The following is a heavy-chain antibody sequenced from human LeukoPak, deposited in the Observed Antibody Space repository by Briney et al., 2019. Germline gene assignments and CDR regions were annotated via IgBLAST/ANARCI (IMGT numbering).Heavy chain of an antibody. J-gene: IGHJ4*02. D-gene: IGHD4-23*01. CDR3: AREVADGGNSGGFDY. V-gene: IGHV3-21*01. CDR2: ISSSSSYI. CDR1: GFTFSSYG. Sequence: GGSLRLSCAASGFTFSSYGMHCVRQAPGKGLEWVSSISSSSSYICYADSVKGRFTISRDNAKNSLYLQMNSLRAEDTAVYYCAREVADGGNSGGFDYWGQGTLVTVSS.